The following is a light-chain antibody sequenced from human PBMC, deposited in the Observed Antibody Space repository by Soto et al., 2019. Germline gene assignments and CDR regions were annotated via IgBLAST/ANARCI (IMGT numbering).Light chain of an antibody. Sequence: DIPMTQSPSSLSVSVGDRVTISCQASQDINNYLNWYQQKPGKAPKLLIYDASDLETGVPSRFSGSGSGTDFSFTISNLQPEDAATYYCQQYDTLPLTFGGGTRLEIK. J-gene: IGKJ4*01. V-gene: IGKV1-33*01. CDR2: DAS. CDR1: QDINNY. CDR3: QQYDTLPLT.